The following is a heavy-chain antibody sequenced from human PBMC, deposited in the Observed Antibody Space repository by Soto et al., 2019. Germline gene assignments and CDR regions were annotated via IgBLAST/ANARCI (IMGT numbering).Heavy chain of an antibody. Sequence: GGSLRLCCAASGFTFSSYAMGWVHQAPGKGLELVSTISAGGGRTYYADSVKGRFTISRDNSKNTLYLQMNSLRAEDTAVYYCTKGYYYDTCGYFDSWGQGTLVTVSS. D-gene: IGHD3-22*01. CDR2: ISAGGGRT. J-gene: IGHJ4*02. V-gene: IGHV3-23*01. CDR3: TKGYYYDTCGYFDS. CDR1: GFTFSSYA.